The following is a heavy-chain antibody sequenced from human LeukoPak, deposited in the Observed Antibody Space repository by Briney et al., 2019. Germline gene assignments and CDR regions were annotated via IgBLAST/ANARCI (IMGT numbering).Heavy chain of an antibody. D-gene: IGHD1-7*01. J-gene: IGHJ3*01. CDR3: ARHPNSNWDY. Sequence: GGSLRLSCAASGFTFRNYWMSWVRQVPGKGLEWVVNINEGGNEKNYVDSVKGRFTASRDNAQNSLYLQMNSLRVEDTAVYYCARHPNSNWDYWGQGTMVTVSS. CDR2: INEGGNEK. V-gene: IGHV3-7*03. CDR1: GFTFRNYW.